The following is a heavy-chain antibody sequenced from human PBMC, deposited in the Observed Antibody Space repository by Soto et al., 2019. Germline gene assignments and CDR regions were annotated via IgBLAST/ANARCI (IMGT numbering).Heavy chain of an antibody. D-gene: IGHD4-17*01. CDR3: ARSTTVVTPTAFDY. J-gene: IGHJ4*02. CDR2: IIPNFGRA. CDR1: GGTFSSYA. Sequence: QVQLVQSGAEVKKPGSSVKVSCKASGGTFSSYAISWVRQAPGQGLEWLGGIIPNFGRANYAQKFQGRVTITADKSTTTAYMELSSLRSEDTVVYYCARSTTVVTPTAFDYWGQGTLVTVSS. V-gene: IGHV1-69*06.